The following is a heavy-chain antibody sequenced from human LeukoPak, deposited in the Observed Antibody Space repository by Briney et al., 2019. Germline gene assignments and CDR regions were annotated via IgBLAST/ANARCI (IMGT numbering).Heavy chain of an antibody. CDR1: GFTFSSYS. CDR2: ISSSRSYK. CDR3: VLYTHATYDFDI. D-gene: IGHD2-2*02. V-gene: IGHV3-21*01. Sequence: GGSLRLSCAASGFTFSSYSMNWVRQAPGKGLEWVSFISSSRSYKYYADSVKGRFTISRDNAKSPLYLQMTSLRAEDTAVYDCVLYTHATYDFDIWGQGTMVTVSS. J-gene: IGHJ3*02.